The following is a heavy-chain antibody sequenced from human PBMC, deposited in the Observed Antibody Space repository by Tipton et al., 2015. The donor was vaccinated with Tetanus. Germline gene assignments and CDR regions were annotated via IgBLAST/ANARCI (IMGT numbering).Heavy chain of an antibody. CDR2: ISGPGGST. V-gene: IGHV3-23*01. CDR3: ARDSRLYSTGRSYIDF. CDR1: GFTFNSYA. J-gene: IGHJ4*02. Sequence: SLRLSCTASGFTFNSYAMNWVRQAPGKGLEWVSVISGPGGSTYYSDSVKGRFTISRDNSKNTLSLQMISLRAADTAVYYCARDSRLYSTGRSYIDFWGQGTLVTVSS. D-gene: IGHD6-19*01.